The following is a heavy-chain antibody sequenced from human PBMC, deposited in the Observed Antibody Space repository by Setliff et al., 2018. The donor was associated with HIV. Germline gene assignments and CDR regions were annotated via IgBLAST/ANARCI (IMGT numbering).Heavy chain of an antibody. J-gene: IGHJ5*02. CDR3: AALSVRTNPVYGVISTRFDP. CDR2: INDDGNKK. D-gene: IGHD2-8*01. V-gene: IGHV3-7*03. Sequence: GGSLRLSCAASGFVFSDFWMSWARQAPGKGLEWVANINDDGNKKWYVGSARGRFTISRENAKKSLFLQMNSLRVDDTAVYYCAALSVRTNPVYGVISTRFDPWGQGSLVTVSS. CDR1: GFVFSDFW.